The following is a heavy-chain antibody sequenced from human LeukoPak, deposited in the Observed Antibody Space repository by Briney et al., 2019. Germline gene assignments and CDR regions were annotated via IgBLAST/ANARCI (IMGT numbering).Heavy chain of an antibody. CDR2: IYTSGST. V-gene: IGHV4-4*07. CDR3: ARDRSSSSIGYYYYMDV. J-gene: IGHJ6*03. CDR1: GGSISSYY. D-gene: IGHD6-6*01. Sequence: SSETLCLTCTVSGGSISSYYWSWIRQPAGKGLEWIGRIYTSGSTNYNPSLKSRVTMSVDTSKNQFSLKLSSVTAADTAVYYCARDRSSSSIGYYYYMDVWGKGTTVTVSS.